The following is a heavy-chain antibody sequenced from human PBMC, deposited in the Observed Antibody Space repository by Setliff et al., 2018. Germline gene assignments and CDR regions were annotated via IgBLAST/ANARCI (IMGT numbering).Heavy chain of an antibody. D-gene: IGHD2-8*02. CDR1: GGTFSSYA. V-gene: IGHV1-69*05. Sequence: SVKVSCKVSGGTFSSYAFSWVRQAPGQGLEWMEGIIPIFGTANYAQKFQGRVTIITDESTSTAFMQLSSLRSEDTAVYYCVRSSAPQIVLAADFDRWGQGTLVTVSS. J-gene: IGHJ4*02. CDR3: VRSSAPQIVLAADFDR. CDR2: IIPIFGTA.